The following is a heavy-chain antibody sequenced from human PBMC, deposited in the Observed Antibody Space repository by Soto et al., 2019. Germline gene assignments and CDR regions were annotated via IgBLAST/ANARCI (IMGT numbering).Heavy chain of an antibody. J-gene: IGHJ4*02. CDR3: AKAPYGSGWLYHFDY. Sequence: GGSLRLSCAASGFTFTNSDMNWVRQAPGMGLEWISYISSRGATIYYADSVQGRFTTSRDNAQNSLFLQMNSLRAEDTAVYYCAKAPYGSGWLYHFDYWGLGTLVTVSS. CDR2: ISSRGATI. D-gene: IGHD6-19*01. V-gene: IGHV3-48*03. CDR1: GFTFTNSD.